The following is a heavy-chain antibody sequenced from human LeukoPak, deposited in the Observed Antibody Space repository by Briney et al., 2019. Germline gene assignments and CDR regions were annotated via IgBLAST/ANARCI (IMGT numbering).Heavy chain of an antibody. Sequence: GASVKVSCKASGYTFTGYYMHWVRQAPGQGLEWMGWINPNSGGTNYAQKFQGRVTMTGDTSISTACMELSRLRSDDTAVYYCARGPYYGSGRRGYYFDYWGQGTLVTVSS. CDR2: INPNSGGT. CDR1: GYTFTGYY. CDR3: ARGPYYGSGRRGYYFDY. J-gene: IGHJ4*02. D-gene: IGHD3-10*01. V-gene: IGHV1-2*02.